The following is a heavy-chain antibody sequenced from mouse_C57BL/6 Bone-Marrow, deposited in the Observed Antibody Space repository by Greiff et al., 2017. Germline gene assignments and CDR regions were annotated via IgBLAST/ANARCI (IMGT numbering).Heavy chain of an antibody. Sequence: EVQLQQSGAELVRPGASVKLSCTASGFNIKDYYMHWVKQRPEQGLEWIGRIDPEDGDTEYAPKFQGKATMTADTSSNTAYLQLSSLTSEDTAVYYCTLCYGSSYAWFAYWGQGTLVTVSA. CDR1: GFNIKDYY. D-gene: IGHD1-1*01. CDR2: IDPEDGDT. CDR3: TLCYGSSYAWFAY. J-gene: IGHJ3*01. V-gene: IGHV14-1*01.